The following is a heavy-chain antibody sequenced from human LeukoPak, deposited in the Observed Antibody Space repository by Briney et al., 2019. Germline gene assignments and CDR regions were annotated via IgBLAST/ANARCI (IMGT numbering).Heavy chain of an antibody. V-gene: IGHV3-23*01. J-gene: IGHJ4*02. CDR3: ARSPRRDY. Sequence: GGSLRLSCAASGFTFSSYAMSWVRQAPGKGLEWVSGISGSGDNTYYADSVKGRFTISRDNSKNTLYVQVNSLGTEDTAAYYCARSPRRDYWGQGTLVTVSS. CDR2: ISGSGDNT. CDR1: GFTFSSYA.